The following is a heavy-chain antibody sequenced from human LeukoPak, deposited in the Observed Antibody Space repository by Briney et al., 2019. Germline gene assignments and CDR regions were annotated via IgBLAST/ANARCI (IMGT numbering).Heavy chain of an antibody. V-gene: IGHV3-23*01. J-gene: IGHJ4*02. CDR2: ISGSGSST. Sequence: GESLRLSCAASGFTFSSSALSWVRQAPGKGLEWVSAISGSGSSTYYGDSVKGRFTISRDNSKNTLYLQMNSLRAEDTAVYYCAKGPTTVTTTYFDYWGQGTLVTVSS. CDR3: AKGPTTVTTTYFDY. CDR1: GFTFSSSA. D-gene: IGHD4-17*01.